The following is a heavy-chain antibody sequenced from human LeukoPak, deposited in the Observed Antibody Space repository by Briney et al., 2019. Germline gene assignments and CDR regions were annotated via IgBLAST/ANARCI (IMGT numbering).Heavy chain of an antibody. V-gene: IGHV4-39*01. J-gene: IGHJ1*01. CDR3: ATIAEFCGGDCYSEYFQQ. CDR1: GASISSGSYY. Sequence: PSETLSLTCTVSGASISSGSYYWGWIRQPPGKGLEWIGSIYYTGNTYYNPSLSSRVTISVDTSKKQFSLKLSSVTAADTAVYYCATIAEFCGGDCYSEYFQQWGQGTLVTVSS. CDR2: IYYTGNT. D-gene: IGHD2-21*02.